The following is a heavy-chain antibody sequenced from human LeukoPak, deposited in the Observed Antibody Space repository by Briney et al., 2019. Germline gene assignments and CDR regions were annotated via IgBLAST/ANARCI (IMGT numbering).Heavy chain of an antibody. V-gene: IGHV3-23*01. CDR3: AKVSDYSYYYYMDV. J-gene: IGHJ6*03. CDR1: GFTFADYA. Sequence: GGSLRLSCAASGFTFADYAMSWVRQAPGKGLEWVSGISGSGGSTYYADSVKGRFTVSRDNFKNTLFLQVNSLRAEDTAVYYCAKVSDYSYYYYMDVWGKGTTVTISS. CDR2: ISGSGGST.